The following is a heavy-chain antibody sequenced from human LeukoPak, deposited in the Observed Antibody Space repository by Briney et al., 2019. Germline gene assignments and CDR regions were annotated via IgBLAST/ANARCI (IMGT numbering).Heavy chain of an antibody. V-gene: IGHV3-9*03. D-gene: IGHD6-19*01. Sequence: GGSLRLSCAASGFTFDDYAMHWVRQAPGKGLEWVSGISWNSGSIGYADSVKGRFTISRDNAKNSLYLQMNSLRAEDMALYYCAKDQGIAVDGTGFDYWGQGTLVTVSS. CDR3: AKDQGIAVDGTGFDY. CDR2: ISWNSGSI. J-gene: IGHJ4*02. CDR1: GFTFDDYA.